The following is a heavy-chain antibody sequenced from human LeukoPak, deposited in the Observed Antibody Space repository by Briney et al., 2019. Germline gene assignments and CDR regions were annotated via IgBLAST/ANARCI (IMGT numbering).Heavy chain of an antibody. CDR3: AKGGWISAAGGYFDY. Sequence: PGGSLRLSCAASGFTFSSYAMSWVRQAPGKGLEWVSAISGSGGSTYYADSVKGRFTISRDNSKNTLYLQMNSLRAGDTAVYFCAKGGWISAAGGYFDYWGQGTLVTVSS. CDR2: ISGSGGST. J-gene: IGHJ4*02. CDR1: GFTFSSYA. D-gene: IGHD6-13*01. V-gene: IGHV3-23*01.